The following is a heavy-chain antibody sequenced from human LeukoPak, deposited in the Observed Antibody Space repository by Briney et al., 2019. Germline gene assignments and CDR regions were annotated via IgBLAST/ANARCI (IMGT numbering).Heavy chain of an antibody. CDR1: SGSISSEDYH. CDR2: IYYSGGT. Sequence: SETLSLTCTVSSGSISSEDYHWSWIRQPAGKGLEWIGYIYYSGGTNYNPSLKSRVTISVDTSKNQFSLKLSSVTAADTAVYYCARSRQWHYYYMDVWGKGTTVTVSS. V-gene: IGHV4-61*10. J-gene: IGHJ6*03. CDR3: ARSRQWHYYYMDV. D-gene: IGHD6-19*01.